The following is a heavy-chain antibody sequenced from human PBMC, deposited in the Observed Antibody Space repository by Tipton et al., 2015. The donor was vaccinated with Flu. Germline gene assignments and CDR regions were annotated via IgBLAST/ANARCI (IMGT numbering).Heavy chain of an antibody. V-gene: IGHV4-34*01. D-gene: IGHD4-17*01. CDR2: INHSGST. Sequence: LRLSCAVYGGSFSGYYWSWIRQPPGKGLEWIGEINHSGSTNYNPSLKSRVTISVDTSKNQFSLKLSSVTAADTAVYYCARAPESRTHDYGDAPDHWGQGTLVTVSS. CDR1: GGSFSGYY. J-gene: IGHJ4*02. CDR3: ARAPESRTHDYGDAPDH.